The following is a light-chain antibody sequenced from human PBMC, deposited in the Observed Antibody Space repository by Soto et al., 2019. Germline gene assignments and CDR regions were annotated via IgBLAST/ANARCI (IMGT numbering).Light chain of an antibody. V-gene: IGKV1-5*01. CDR3: QQYNSFWT. CDR2: DAS. Sequence: DIQMTQSPSTLSASVGDRVTITCRASQGVSTWLAWYQQKPGKAPKLLIYDASNLESGVPSRFSGSGSGTEFTLTISSLQPDDLATYYCQQYNSFWTFGQGTKVEIK. CDR1: QGVSTW. J-gene: IGKJ1*01.